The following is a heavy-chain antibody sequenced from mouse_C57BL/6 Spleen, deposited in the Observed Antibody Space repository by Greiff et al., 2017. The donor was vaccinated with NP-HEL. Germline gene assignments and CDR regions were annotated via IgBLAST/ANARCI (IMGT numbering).Heavy chain of an antibody. J-gene: IGHJ1*03. CDR3: AKERATVVEYFDV. CDR1: GFSLTSYG. D-gene: IGHD1-1*01. CDR2: IWRGGST. Sequence: VQLQQSGPGLVQPSQSLSITCTVSGFSLTSYGVHWVRQSPGKGLEWLGVIWRGGSTDYYAAFMSRLSITKDNSKSQVFFKMNSLQADDTAIYYCAKERATVVEYFDVWGTGTTVTVSS. V-gene: IGHV2-5*01.